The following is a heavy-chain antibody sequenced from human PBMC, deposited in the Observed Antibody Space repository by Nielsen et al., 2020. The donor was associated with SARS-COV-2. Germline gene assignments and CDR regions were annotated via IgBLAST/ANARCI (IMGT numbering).Heavy chain of an antibody. Sequence: GESLKISCVASGFTFSGSAMHWVRQASGKGLECVGRIRSYANDYATAYAASVKGRFTISRDDSKNTAYLQMNSLKTEDTAVYYCSSPTVAYWGQGTLVTVSS. CDR2: IRSYANDYAT. V-gene: IGHV3-73*01. CDR3: SSPTVAY. CDR1: GFTFSGSA. J-gene: IGHJ4*02. D-gene: IGHD4-23*01.